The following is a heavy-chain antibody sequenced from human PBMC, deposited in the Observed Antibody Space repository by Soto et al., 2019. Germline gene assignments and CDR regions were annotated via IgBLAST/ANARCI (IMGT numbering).Heavy chain of an antibody. D-gene: IGHD6-13*01. CDR1: GFTFSIYG. CDR2: ISYEGSKK. V-gene: IGHV3-30*18. J-gene: IGHJ5*02. Sequence: QVKLVESGGGVVQPGRSLRLSCAASGFTFSIYGMNWVRQAPGKGLEWVAVISYEGSKKYYVDSVKGRFTISRDNSKNTLYLQMNSLRVEDTAVYYCAKSDTSSWYSPCFDPGGQGTRVTVSA. CDR3: AKSDTSSWYSPCFDP.